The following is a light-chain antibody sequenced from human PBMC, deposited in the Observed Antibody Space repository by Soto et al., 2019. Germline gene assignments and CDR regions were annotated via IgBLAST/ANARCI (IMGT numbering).Light chain of an antibody. CDR1: ITDIGAYNY. V-gene: IGLV2-14*01. CDR2: EVS. J-gene: IGLJ1*01. CDR3: SSYTTRTTLYV. Sequence: QSVLTQPASVSGSPGQSITISCTGTITDIGAYNYASWYQLHPGKAPKLMIYEVSNRPSGVSNRFSGSKSGDTASLTISGLQAEDEADYYCSSYTTRTTLYVFGTGTKVTVL.